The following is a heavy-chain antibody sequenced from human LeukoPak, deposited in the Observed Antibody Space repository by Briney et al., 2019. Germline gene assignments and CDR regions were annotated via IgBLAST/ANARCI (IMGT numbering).Heavy chain of an antibody. V-gene: IGHV3-48*01. Sequence: GGSLRLSRAAFGVTFSSHRMNCGRQAPGKGLEWISFIDYGGSPIYYADSVKGRFGISRDDAKNSLYLHMTSLRAEDTAIYYCAREYDSRARFDPWGQGTLVTVSS. CDR3: AREYDSRARFDP. D-gene: IGHD4-11*01. CDR2: IDYGGSPI. J-gene: IGHJ5*02. CDR1: GVTFSSHR.